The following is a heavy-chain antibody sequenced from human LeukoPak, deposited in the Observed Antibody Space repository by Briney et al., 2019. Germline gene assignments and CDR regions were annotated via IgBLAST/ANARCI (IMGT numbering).Heavy chain of an antibody. CDR3: ARGKGYSGYDLRRGEFDY. V-gene: IGHV4-31*03. J-gene: IGHJ4*02. CDR2: IYYSGCT. Sequence: SETLSLTCTVSGGSISSGGYYWSWIRQHPGKGLEWIGYIYYSGCTYYNPSLKSRVTISVDTSKNQFSLKLSSVTAANTAVYYCARGKGYSGYDLRRGEFDYWGQGTLVTVSS. D-gene: IGHD5-12*01. CDR1: GGSISSGGYY.